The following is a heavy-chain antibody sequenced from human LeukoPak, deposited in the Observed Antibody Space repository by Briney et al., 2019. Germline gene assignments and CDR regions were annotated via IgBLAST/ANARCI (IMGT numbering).Heavy chain of an antibody. D-gene: IGHD2-15*01. CDR2: IYTSGST. CDR1: GGSISSYY. Sequence: SETLSLTCTVSGGSISSYYWSWIRQPAGKGLEWIGRIYTSGSTNYNPSLKSRVTMSVDTSKNQFSLKLSSVTAADTAVYYCARGVKCSGGSCYYSDYWGQGTLVTVSS. V-gene: IGHV4-4*07. J-gene: IGHJ4*02. CDR3: ARGVKCSGGSCYYSDY.